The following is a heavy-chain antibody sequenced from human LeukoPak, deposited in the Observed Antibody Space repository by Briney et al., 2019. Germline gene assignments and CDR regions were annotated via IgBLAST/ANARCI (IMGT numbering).Heavy chain of an antibody. J-gene: IGHJ6*03. Sequence: SETLSLTCAVCGGSFSDYYWGWIRQPPGKGLEWIGEINHSGSTNYNPSLKSRVTISVDTSKNQFSLKLSSVTAADTAVYYCARRFYYYYYMDVWGKGTTVTVSS. CDR2: INHSGST. CDR3: ARRFYYYYYMDV. D-gene: IGHD3-3*01. V-gene: IGHV4-34*01. CDR1: GGSFSDYY.